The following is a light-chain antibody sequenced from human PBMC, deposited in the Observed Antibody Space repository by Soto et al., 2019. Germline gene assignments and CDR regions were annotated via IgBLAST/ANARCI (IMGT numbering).Light chain of an antibody. CDR3: QQYNSYSLT. V-gene: IGKV1-5*01. J-gene: IGKJ4*01. CDR2: GAS. CDR1: QSISSW. Sequence: DIQMTQSPSTLSASVGDRVTITCRASQSISSWLAWYQQKPGKAPKLLIYGASSLESGVPSRFSGSGSGTEFTLTISSLQPEDFAAYYCQQYNSYSLTFCGGTKVEIK.